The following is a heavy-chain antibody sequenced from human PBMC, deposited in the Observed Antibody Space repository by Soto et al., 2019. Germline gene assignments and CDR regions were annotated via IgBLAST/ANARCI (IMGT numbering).Heavy chain of an antibody. CDR2: IGAARDP. D-gene: IGHD2-2*01. Sequence: PGVSLRLSCTASGFSFSDYDMHWVRQAPGKGLEWVSTIGAARDPYYTGSVKHRFTISRENARNSMFLQINSVTVADPAFYYCARAYPCPRARRAQYYSALVVWGQGIMVTVSS. CDR3: ARAYPCPRARRAQYYSALVV. CDR1: GFSFSDYD. J-gene: IGHJ6*02. V-gene: IGHV3-13*05.